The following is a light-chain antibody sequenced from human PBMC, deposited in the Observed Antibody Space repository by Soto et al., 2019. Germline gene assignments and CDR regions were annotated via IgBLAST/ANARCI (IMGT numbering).Light chain of an antibody. V-gene: IGKV3D-20*02. CDR2: GAS. CDR3: QQRSNWPPWT. Sequence: EIVLTQSPGTLSLSPGQRATLSCRASESISRDYLAWYQQRLGQAPRLLIYGASSGATGIPDRFSGSGSGTDFTLTISRLEPEDFAIYYCQQRSNWPPWTFGQGTKV. CDR1: ESISRDY. J-gene: IGKJ1*01.